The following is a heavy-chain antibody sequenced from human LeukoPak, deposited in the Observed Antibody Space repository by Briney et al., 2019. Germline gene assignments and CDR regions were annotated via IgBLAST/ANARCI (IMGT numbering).Heavy chain of an antibody. CDR2: INHNGST. D-gene: IGHD4-17*01. CDR1: GGSFSGYY. CDR3: ARGSWTTVTTYYYYYGMDV. V-gene: IGHV4-34*01. Sequence: SETLSLTCAVYGGSFSGYYWSWIRQPPGKGLEWIGEINHNGSTNYNPSLKSRVTISVDTSKNQFSLKLSSVTAADTAVYYCARGSWTTVTTYYYYYGMDVWGQGTTVTVSS. J-gene: IGHJ6*02.